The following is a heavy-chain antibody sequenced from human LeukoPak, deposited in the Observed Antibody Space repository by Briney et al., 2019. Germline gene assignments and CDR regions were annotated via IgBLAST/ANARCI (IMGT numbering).Heavy chain of an antibody. CDR1: GFIFSNYG. V-gene: IGHV3-30*02. CDR3: ARTGGMGSSSSHLVV. J-gene: IGHJ6*04. CDR2: IRFDGTNK. Sequence: PGGSLRLSCVAPGFIFSNYGMHWVRQAPGKGLEWVAFIRFDGTNKYYADSVKGRFTISRDNSKNTLYLQMNSLRAEDTAVYYCARTGGMGSSSSHLVVWGKGTTVTVSS. D-gene: IGHD6-6*01.